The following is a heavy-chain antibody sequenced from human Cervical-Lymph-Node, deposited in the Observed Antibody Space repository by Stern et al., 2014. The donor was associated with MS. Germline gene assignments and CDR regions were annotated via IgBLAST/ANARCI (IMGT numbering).Heavy chain of an antibody. CDR3: AKDLRGSGWYWYYFDY. Sequence: EVQLVESGGGLVQPGGSLRLSCAASGFTFSSYAMSWVRQAPGKGLEWVSAISGSGGSTYYADSVKGRFTISRDNSKNTLYLQMNSLRAEDTAVYYCAKDLRGSGWYWYYFDYWGQGTLGTVSA. D-gene: IGHD6-19*01. J-gene: IGHJ4*02. V-gene: IGHV3-23*04. CDR2: ISGSGGST. CDR1: GFTFSSYA.